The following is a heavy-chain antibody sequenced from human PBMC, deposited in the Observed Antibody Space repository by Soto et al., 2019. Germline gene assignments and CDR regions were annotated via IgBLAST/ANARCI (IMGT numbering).Heavy chain of an antibody. V-gene: IGHV1-18*04. J-gene: IGHJ5*02. CDR1: GYTFTSYG. CDR2: ISAYNGNT. CDR3: AVDYDILTGPWFDP. D-gene: IGHD3-9*01. Sequence: ASVKVSCKASGYTFTSYGISWVRQAPGQGLEWMGWISAYNGNTNYAQKLQGRVIMTTDTSTSTAYMELRSLRSDDTAVYYCAVDYDILTGPWFDPWGQGTLATVSS.